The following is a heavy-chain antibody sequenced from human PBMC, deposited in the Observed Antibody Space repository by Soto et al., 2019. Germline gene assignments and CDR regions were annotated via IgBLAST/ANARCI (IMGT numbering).Heavy chain of an antibody. CDR1: GGTFSSYA. Sequence: GASVKVSCKASGGTFSSYAISWVRQAPGQGLEWMGGIIPIFGTANYAQKFQGRVTITADESTSTAYMELSSLRSEDTAVYYCARDLEGPIVVVPAAHYYYYGMDVWGQGTTVTVS. CDR3: ARDLEGPIVVVPAAHYYYYGMDV. CDR2: IIPIFGTA. V-gene: IGHV1-69*01. J-gene: IGHJ6*02. D-gene: IGHD2-2*01.